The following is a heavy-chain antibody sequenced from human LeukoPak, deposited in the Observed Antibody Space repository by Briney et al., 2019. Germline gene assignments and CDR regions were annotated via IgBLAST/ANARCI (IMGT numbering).Heavy chain of an antibody. J-gene: IGHJ4*02. CDR2: ISYDGSNK. CDR3: ARDLAQYSSGWYYSY. CDR1: GFTFSSYA. V-gene: IGHV3-30-3*01. Sequence: GGSLRLSCAASGFTFSSYAMHWVRQAPGKGLEWVAVISYDGSNKYYADSVKGRFTISRDNSKNMLYLQMNSLRAEDTAVYYCARDLAQYSSGWYYSYWGQGTLVTVSS. D-gene: IGHD6-19*01.